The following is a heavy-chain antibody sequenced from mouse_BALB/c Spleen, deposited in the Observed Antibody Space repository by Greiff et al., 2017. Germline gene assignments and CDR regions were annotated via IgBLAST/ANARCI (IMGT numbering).Heavy chain of an antibody. CDR2: ISSGGSYT. CDR1: GFTFSSYT. CDR3: TRDGYYAY. J-gene: IGHJ3*01. D-gene: IGHD2-3*01. Sequence: EVKLVESGGGLVKPGGSLKLSCAASGFTFSSYTMSWVRQTPEKRLEWVATISSGGSYTYYPDSVKGPFTISRDNAKNTLYLQMSSLKSEDTAMYYCTRDGYYAYWGQGTLVTVSA. V-gene: IGHV5-6-4*01.